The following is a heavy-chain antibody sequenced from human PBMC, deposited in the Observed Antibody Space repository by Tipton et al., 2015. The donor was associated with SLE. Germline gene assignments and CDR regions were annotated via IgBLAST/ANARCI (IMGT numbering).Heavy chain of an antibody. CDR1: GFTFSSYS. J-gene: IGHJ4*02. V-gene: IGHV3-23*01. D-gene: IGHD6-19*01. CDR2: ISGSGNST. Sequence: SLRLSCVASGFTFSSYSMNWVRQAPGKGLEWVSAISGSGNSTYYADSVKGRFTISRDNSKNTLSLQMNSLRADDTAVYYCAKWGGSSGLDSWGQGTLVTVSS. CDR3: AKWGGSSGLDS.